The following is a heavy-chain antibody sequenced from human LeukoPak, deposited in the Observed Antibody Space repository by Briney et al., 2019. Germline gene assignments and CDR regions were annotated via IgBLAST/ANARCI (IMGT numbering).Heavy chain of an antibody. CDR1: SGSISTSNYY. CDR3: AKSNAYGLIDI. D-gene: IGHD3-16*01. V-gene: IGHV4-39*07. CDR2: IFYSGST. J-gene: IGHJ3*02. Sequence: SETLSLTCTVSSGSISTSNYYWGWVRQPPGKALEWIGNIFYSGSTYYSPSLKSRVTISLDTSRNQFSLKLNSVTAADTAVYYCAKSNAYGLIDIWGQGTMVTVSS.